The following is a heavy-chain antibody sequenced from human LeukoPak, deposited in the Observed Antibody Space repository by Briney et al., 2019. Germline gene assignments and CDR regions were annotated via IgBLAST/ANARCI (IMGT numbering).Heavy chain of an antibody. CDR2: IIPIFGTA. CDR3: ARASYYDSSVPFDY. D-gene: IGHD3-22*01. V-gene: IGHV1-69*05. J-gene: IGHJ4*02. CDR1: GGTFSSYA. Sequence: SVKVSCKASGGTFSSYAISWVRQAPGQGLEWMGRIIPIFGTANYAQKFQGRVTIATDESTSTAYMELSSLRSEDTAVYYCARASYYDSSVPFDYWGQGTLVTVSS.